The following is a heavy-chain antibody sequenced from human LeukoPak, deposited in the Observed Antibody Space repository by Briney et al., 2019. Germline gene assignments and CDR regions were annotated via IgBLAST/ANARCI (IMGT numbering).Heavy chain of an antibody. D-gene: IGHD3-10*01. CDR1: GGSISSDY. Sequence: SETLSLTCTVSGGSISSDYWGWIRQPPGKGLEWIGYIYYSGSTSYNPSLKSRVTISVDMSKNQFSLRLSSVTAADTAMYYCARDVSIRDYYYGMDVWGQGTTVTVSS. V-gene: IGHV4-59*01. CDR3: ARDVSIRDYYYGMDV. CDR2: IYYSGST. J-gene: IGHJ6*02.